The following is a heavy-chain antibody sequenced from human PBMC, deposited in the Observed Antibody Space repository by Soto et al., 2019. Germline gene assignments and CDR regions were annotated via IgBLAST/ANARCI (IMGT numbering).Heavy chain of an antibody. CDR3: ARGIGYYFDS. J-gene: IGHJ4*02. Sequence: SETLSLTCTVSGGSISSSSFFWGWIRQPPGKGLEWIGNVHYRGSTYYNASLTSRVTISVDTSKNQFSLKLSSVTAADSAVYSCARGIGYYFDSWGQGTLVTVS. V-gene: IGHV4-39*01. CDR1: GGSISSSSFF. D-gene: IGHD5-12*01. CDR2: VHYRGST.